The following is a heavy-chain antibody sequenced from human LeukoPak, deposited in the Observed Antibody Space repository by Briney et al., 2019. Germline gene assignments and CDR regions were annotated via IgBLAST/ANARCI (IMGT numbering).Heavy chain of an antibody. CDR2: ISYDGSNK. Sequence: GGSLRLSCAASGFTLSSYAMHWVRQAPGKGLEWVAVISYDGSNKYYADSVKGRFTISRDNSKNTLYLQMNSLRAEDTAVYYCASVYDFWSGIQSYYMDVWGKGTTVTVSS. CDR1: GFTLSSYA. V-gene: IGHV3-30*01. J-gene: IGHJ6*03. CDR3: ASVYDFWSGIQSYYMDV. D-gene: IGHD3-3*01.